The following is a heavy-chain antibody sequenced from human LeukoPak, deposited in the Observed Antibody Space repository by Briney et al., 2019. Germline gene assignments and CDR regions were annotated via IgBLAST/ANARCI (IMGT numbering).Heavy chain of an antibody. CDR1: GFTFDDYG. J-gene: IGHJ2*01. CDR2: INWNGGST. Sequence: GGSLRLSCAASGFTFDDYGMSWVRQAPGKGLEWVSGINWNGGSTGYADSVKGRFTISRDNAKNSLYLQMNSLRAEDTAVYYCAKAQAFWYFDLWGRGTLVTVSS. CDR3: AKAQAFWYFDL. V-gene: IGHV3-20*04. D-gene: IGHD3-3*02.